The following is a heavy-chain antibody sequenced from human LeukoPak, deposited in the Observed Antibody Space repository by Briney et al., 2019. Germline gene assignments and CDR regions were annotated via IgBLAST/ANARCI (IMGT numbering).Heavy chain of an antibody. J-gene: IGHJ2*01. V-gene: IGHV1-8*01. CDR3: ARGRGSSGWYSVHWYFDL. CDR1: GYTFTSYD. Sequence: ASVKVSCKASGYTFTSYDINWVRQATGQGLEWMGWMNPNSGNTGYAQKFQGRVTMTRNTSISTAYMELSSLRSEDTAVYYCARGRGSSGWYSVHWYFDLWGRGTLVTVSS. CDR2: MNPNSGNT. D-gene: IGHD6-19*01.